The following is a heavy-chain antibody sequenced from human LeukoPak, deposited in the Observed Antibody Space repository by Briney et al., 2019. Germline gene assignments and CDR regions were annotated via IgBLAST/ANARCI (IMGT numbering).Heavy chain of an antibody. CDR3: ARVPVPSHFDY. CDR2: ISSSSSYI. J-gene: IGHJ4*02. V-gene: IGHV3-21*01. Sequence: GGSLRLSCAASGFSFSTYWVHWVRQAPGKGLEWVSSISSSSSYIYYADSAKGRFTISRDNAKNSLYLQMNSLRAEDTAVYYCARVPVPSHFDYWGQGTLVTVSS. CDR1: GFSFSTYW. D-gene: IGHD3-10*02.